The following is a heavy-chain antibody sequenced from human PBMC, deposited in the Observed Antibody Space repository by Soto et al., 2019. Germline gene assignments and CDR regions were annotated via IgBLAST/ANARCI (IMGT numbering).Heavy chain of an antibody. J-gene: IGHJ3*02. CDR3: AREGRLLGAFDI. CDR2: IHPDGSGR. D-gene: IGHD3-16*01. CDR1: GFTFSGYW. Sequence: EVQLVESGGGLVQPGGSLRLSCAASGFTFSGYWMAWGRQAPGKGREWVANIHPDGSGRYYVDSVKGRFTISRDNAQNSLYLQMNSLRAEDTSLYYCAREGRLLGAFDIWGQGTVVTVSS. V-gene: IGHV3-7*01.